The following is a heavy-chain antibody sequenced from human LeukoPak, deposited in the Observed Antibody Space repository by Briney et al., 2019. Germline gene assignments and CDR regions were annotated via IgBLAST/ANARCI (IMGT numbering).Heavy chain of an antibody. CDR1: GGSISSYY. V-gene: IGHV4-59*01. CDR3: ARVYFDSSGFPEGFDH. J-gene: IGHJ4*02. Sequence: SETLSLTCTVSGGSISSYYWSWIRQPPGKGLEWIGYIYYSGSTNYNPSLKSRVTISVDASKNQFSLKLSSVTAADTAVYYCARVYFDSSGFPEGFDHWGQGTLVTVSS. CDR2: IYYSGST. D-gene: IGHD3-22*01.